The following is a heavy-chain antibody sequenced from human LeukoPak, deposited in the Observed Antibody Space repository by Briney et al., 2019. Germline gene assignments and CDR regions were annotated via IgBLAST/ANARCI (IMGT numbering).Heavy chain of an antibody. CDR2: IYYSGST. CDR3: ARASSGSYFSWFDP. D-gene: IGHD1-26*01. J-gene: IGHJ5*02. CDR1: GGSISSGSYY. V-gene: IGHV4-39*07. Sequence: SETLSLTCTVSGGSISSGSYYWGWIRQPPGKGLEWIGSIYYSGSTYYNPSLKSRVTISVDTSKNQFSLKLSSVTAADTAVYYCARASSGSYFSWFDPWGQGTLVTVSS.